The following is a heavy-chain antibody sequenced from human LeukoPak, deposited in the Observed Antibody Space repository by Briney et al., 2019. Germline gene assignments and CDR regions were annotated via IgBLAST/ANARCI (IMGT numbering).Heavy chain of an antibody. J-gene: IGHJ4*02. D-gene: IGHD2-8*01. CDR3: ARGSDGMVYASHFDY. CDR2: VNPNSGNT. CDR1: GYTFTSYE. Sequence: ASVKVSCKASGYTFTSYEIYWVRQATGQGLEWMGWVNPNSGNTGYAQKFQGRVTMTRNTSISTAYMELSSLRSEDTAVYYCARGSDGMVYASHFDYWGQGTLVTVSS. V-gene: IGHV1-8*01.